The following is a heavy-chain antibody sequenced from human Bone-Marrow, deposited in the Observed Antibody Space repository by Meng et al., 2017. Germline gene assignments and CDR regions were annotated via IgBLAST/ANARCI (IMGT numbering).Heavy chain of an antibody. Sequence: GESLKISCAASGFTFSDYYMDWVRQAPGKGLEWVGRIRNKANSYSTEYAASVKDRFTISRDESKNLLYLQMNSLKTEDTAVYYCARLRSSTRGWFDPWGQGTLVTVSS. CDR2: IRNKANSYST. J-gene: IGHJ5*02. CDR1: GFTFSDYY. V-gene: IGHV3-72*01. D-gene: IGHD2-2*01. CDR3: ARLRSSTRGWFDP.